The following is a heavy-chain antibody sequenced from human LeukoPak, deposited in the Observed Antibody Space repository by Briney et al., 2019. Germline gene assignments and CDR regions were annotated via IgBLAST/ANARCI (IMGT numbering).Heavy chain of an antibody. J-gene: IGHJ4*02. V-gene: IGHV4-59*01. Sequence: PSETLSLTCTVSGGSISSYYWSWIRQPPGKGLEWIGYIYYSGSTDYNPSLKSRVTISVDTSKNQFSLKLSSVTAADTAVYYCASGLGRLLLPHYWGQGTLVTVSS. CDR3: ASGLGRLLLPHY. CDR1: GGSISSYY. CDR2: IYYSGST. D-gene: IGHD3-22*01.